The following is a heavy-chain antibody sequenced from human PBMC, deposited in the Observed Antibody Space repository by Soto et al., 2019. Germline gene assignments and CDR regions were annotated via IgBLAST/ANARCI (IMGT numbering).Heavy chain of an antibody. CDR3: ARDLVVVVPAANPTYYYYGMDV. D-gene: IGHD2-2*01. CDR2: IIPIFGTA. J-gene: IGHJ6*02. V-gene: IGHV1-69*06. Sequence: ASVKVSCKASGGTFSSYAISWVRQAPGQGLEWMGGIIPIFGTANYAQKFQGRVTITADKSTSTAYMELSSLRSEDTAVYYRARDLVVVVPAANPTYYYYGMDVWGQGTTVTVS. CDR1: GGTFSSYA.